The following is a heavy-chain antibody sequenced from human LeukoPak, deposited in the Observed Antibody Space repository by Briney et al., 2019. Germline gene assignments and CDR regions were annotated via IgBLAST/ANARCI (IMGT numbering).Heavy chain of an antibody. V-gene: IGHV3-21*01. D-gene: IGHD1-20*01. Sequence: GGSLRLSCAASGFTFSSYAMHWVRQAPGKGLEWVSSISSSSSYIYYADSVKGRSTISRDNSKNTLYLQMNSLRAEDTAVYYCARDITGPHYYGMDVWGQGTTVTVSS. J-gene: IGHJ6*02. CDR2: ISSSSSYI. CDR1: GFTFSSYA. CDR3: ARDITGPHYYGMDV.